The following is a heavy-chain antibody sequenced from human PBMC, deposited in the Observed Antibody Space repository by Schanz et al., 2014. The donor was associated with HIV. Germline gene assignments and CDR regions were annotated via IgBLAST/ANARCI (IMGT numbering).Heavy chain of an antibody. D-gene: IGHD3-9*01. J-gene: IGHJ5*02. V-gene: IGHV1-18*01. CDR2: ISPYNGDR. Sequence: QVQLLQSGAELKKPGASVRVSCKTSGYAFTSYGITWVRQAPGQGLDWMGWISPYNGDRNYGRNFPNRITLPPDTSTNTAYLELRSLRSDDTAVYYCARGQDWPGPRLDHWGHGTLVLVSS. CDR3: ARGQDWPGPRLDH. CDR1: GYAFTSYG.